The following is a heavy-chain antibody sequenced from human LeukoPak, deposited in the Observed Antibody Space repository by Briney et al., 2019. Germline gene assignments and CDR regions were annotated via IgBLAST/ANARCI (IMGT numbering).Heavy chain of an antibody. Sequence: SVKVSCKASGYTFTGYYMHWVRPAPGQGLEWMGWINPNSGGTNYAQKFQGRVTMTRDTSISTAYMELSRLRSDDTAVYYCARGIAAVHNWFDPWGQGTLVTVSS. CDR1: GYTFTGYY. CDR3: ARGIAAVHNWFDP. V-gene: IGHV1-2*02. D-gene: IGHD6-13*01. CDR2: INPNSGGT. J-gene: IGHJ5*02.